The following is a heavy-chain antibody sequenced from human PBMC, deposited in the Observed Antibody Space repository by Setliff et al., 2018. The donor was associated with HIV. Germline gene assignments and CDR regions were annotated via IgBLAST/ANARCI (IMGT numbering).Heavy chain of an antibody. V-gene: IGHV4-59*01. D-gene: IGHD3-3*01. J-gene: IGHJ4*02. Sequence: PSETLSLTCTVSGVSISNYYWSWIRQPPGKGLEWIGYMYYSGNTNYNPSLKSRVTISVDTSKSQFSLKLNSVTAADTAVYYCARDQSDWFYWGQGTLGTSPQ. CDR2: MYYSGNT. CDR1: GVSISNYY. CDR3: ARDQSDWFY.